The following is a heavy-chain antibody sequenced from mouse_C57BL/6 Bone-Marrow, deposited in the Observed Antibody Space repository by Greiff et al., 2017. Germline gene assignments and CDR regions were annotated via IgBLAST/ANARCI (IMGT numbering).Heavy chain of an antibody. Sequence: EVNLVESGEGLVKPGGSLKLSCAASGFTFSSYAMSWVRQTPEKRLEWVAYISSGGDYIYYADTVKGRFTISRDNARNTLYLQMSSLKSEDTAMYYCTNYGNYDAMDYWGQGTSVTVSS. CDR2: ISSGGDYI. V-gene: IGHV5-9-1*02. CDR3: TNYGNYDAMDY. CDR1: GFTFSSYA. D-gene: IGHD2-1*01. J-gene: IGHJ4*01.